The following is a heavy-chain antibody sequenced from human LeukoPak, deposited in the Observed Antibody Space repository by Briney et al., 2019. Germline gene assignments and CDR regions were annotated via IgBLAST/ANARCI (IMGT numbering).Heavy chain of an antibody. CDR2: VSHDGIQT. V-gene: IGHV3-30-3*01. CDR3: ARDGGGGYNQIDF. Sequence: GGSLRLSCAASGFTFSNYAMHWVRQGLVKGLESMAVVSHDGIQTYYADSVKGRFTITRDNSKSTLFLQMNRLRAEDTAVYYCARDGGGGYNQIDFWGQGTLVTVSS. CDR1: GFTFSNYA. D-gene: IGHD5-24*01. J-gene: IGHJ4*02.